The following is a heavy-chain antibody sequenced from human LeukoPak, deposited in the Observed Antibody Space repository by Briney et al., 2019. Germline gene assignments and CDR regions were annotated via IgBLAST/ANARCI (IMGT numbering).Heavy chain of an antibody. CDR2: IYYSGST. Sequence: SETLSLTCTVSGGSISSYYWSWIRQPPGKGLEWIGYIYYSGSTNYNPSLKSRVTISVDTSKNQFSLKLSSVTAADTAVYYCARGREYGDYIHWGQGTLVTVSS. CDR1: GGSISSYY. CDR3: ARGREYGDYIH. V-gene: IGHV4-59*01. D-gene: IGHD4-17*01. J-gene: IGHJ4*02.